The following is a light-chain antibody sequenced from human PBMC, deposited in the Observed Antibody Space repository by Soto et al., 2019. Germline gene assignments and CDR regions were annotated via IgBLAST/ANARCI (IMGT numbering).Light chain of an antibody. V-gene: IGKV4-1*01. J-gene: IGKJ1*01. CDR1: QSVLYSSNNKNY. CDR2: WAS. CDR3: QQYYSPTWT. Sequence: DIVMTQSPDSLAVSLGERATINCKSSQSVLYSSNNKNYLAWYQQKPGQPPKLLIYWASTRESGVPDRFSGSGSGTDLTLTISSLQAEDVAVYYCQQYYSPTWTFGQGTKVEIK.